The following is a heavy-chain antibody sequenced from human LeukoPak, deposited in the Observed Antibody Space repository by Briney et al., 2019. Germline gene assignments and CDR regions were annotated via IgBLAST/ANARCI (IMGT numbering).Heavy chain of an antibody. V-gene: IGHV3-48*02. CDR2: ISSSSTTI. Sequence: PGGSLRLSCAASGFTFSTYSMNWVRQAPGKGLGWVSYISSSSTTIYYADSVKGRFTISRDNAKHSLYLQMNSLREEDTAVYYCARRIVVVEGSDFWGQGTLVTVSS. CDR3: ARRIVVVEGSDF. D-gene: IGHD2-15*01. J-gene: IGHJ4*02. CDR1: GFTFSTYS.